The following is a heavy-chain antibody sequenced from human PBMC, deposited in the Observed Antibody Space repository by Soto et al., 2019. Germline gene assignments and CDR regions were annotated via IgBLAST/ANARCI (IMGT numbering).Heavy chain of an antibody. V-gene: IGHV4-61*01. D-gene: IGHD3-10*01. CDR1: GEAVGSGQSY. Sequence: QVQLQASGPGLVKPSETLSLLCFVSGEAVGSGQSYWNWVRQAPGKGLEWIGHTAVTGAMKNSASLKSLVTMSVDPSKNQISLTLTSVTAADSATYFCARGRADSAGSSFGRRMDVWGQGTTVTVAS. CDR3: ARGRADSAGSSFGRRMDV. CDR2: TAVTGAM. J-gene: IGHJ6*02.